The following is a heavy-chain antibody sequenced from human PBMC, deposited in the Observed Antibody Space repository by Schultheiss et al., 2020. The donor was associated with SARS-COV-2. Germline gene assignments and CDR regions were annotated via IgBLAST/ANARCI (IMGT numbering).Heavy chain of an antibody. CDR2: IRSKAYGGTT. J-gene: IGHJ6*03. CDR3: TRDDSYGYIYYYYYMDV. Sequence: GGSLRLSCAASGFTFSSYSMNWVRQAPGKGLEWVGFIRSKAYGGTTEYAASVKGRFTISRDDSKSIAYLQMNSLKTEDTAVYYCTRDDSYGYIYYYYYMDVWGKGTTVTVS. CDR1: GFTFSSYS. V-gene: IGHV3-49*04. D-gene: IGHD5-18*01.